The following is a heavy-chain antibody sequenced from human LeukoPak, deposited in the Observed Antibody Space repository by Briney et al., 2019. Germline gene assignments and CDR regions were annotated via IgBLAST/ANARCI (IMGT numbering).Heavy chain of an antibody. Sequence: GGSLRLSCATSGFTFSNYAMNWVRQAPGKGLEWVSAISGSGGGTYYADSVKGRFTISRDNSKNTLYLQMNSLRAEDTAVYYCAKRGGYCSGGSCSSLYDAFDIWGQGTMVTVSS. CDR1: GFTFSNYA. V-gene: IGHV3-23*01. CDR2: ISGSGGGT. CDR3: AKRGGYCSGGSCSSLYDAFDI. D-gene: IGHD2-15*01. J-gene: IGHJ3*02.